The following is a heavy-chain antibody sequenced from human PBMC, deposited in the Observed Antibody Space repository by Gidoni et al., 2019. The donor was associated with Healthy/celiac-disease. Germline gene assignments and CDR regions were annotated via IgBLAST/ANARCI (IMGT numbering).Heavy chain of an antibody. CDR3: VKGGYDSSGYPIDY. CDR1: GFTVRSYA. D-gene: IGHD3-22*01. Sequence: VQLVESGGGLVQPGVSLRPACSASGFTVRSYAMHWVRQAPGKGLEYVSAISSNGGSTYYADSVKGRFTISRDNSKNTLYLQMSSLRAEDTAVYYCVKGGYDSSGYPIDYWGQGTLVTVSS. CDR2: ISSNGGST. J-gene: IGHJ4*02. V-gene: IGHV3-64D*08.